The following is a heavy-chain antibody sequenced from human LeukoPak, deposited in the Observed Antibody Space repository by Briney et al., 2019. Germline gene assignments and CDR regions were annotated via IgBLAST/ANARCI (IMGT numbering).Heavy chain of an antibody. Sequence: GGSLRLSCAASGFTVSSNYMSWVRQAPGKGLEGVSVIYSGGSTYYADSVKGRFTISRDNSQNTLYFQMNSLRAEDTAVYYCAREAGSGTYHYYYMDVWGKGTTVTVSS. V-gene: IGHV3-66*02. J-gene: IGHJ6*03. CDR2: IYSGGST. CDR3: AREAGSGTYHYYYMDV. D-gene: IGHD3-10*01. CDR1: GFTVSSNY.